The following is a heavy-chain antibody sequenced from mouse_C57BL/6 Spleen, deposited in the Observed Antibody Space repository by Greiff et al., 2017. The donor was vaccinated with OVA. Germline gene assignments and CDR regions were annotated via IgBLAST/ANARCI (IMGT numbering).Heavy chain of an antibody. V-gene: IGHV1-55*01. J-gene: IGHJ4*01. Sequence: QVQLQQPGAELVKPGASVKMSCKASGYTFTSYWITWVKQRPGQGLEWIGDIYPGSGSTNYNEKFKSKATLTVDTSSSTAYMQLSSLTSEDSAVYYCARRGNSLYYAMDYWGQGTSVTVSS. CDR2: IYPGSGST. D-gene: IGHD2-1*01. CDR1: GYTFTSYW. CDR3: ARRGNSLYYAMDY.